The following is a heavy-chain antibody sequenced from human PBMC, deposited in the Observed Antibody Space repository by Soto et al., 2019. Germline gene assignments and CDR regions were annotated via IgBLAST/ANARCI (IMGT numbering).Heavy chain of an antibody. V-gene: IGHV3-30*18. CDR3: AKEDTDSSGWYYYYYRDV. CDR2: ISYDGSNK. CDR1: GFTFSNYG. D-gene: IGHD6-19*01. J-gene: IGHJ6*03. Sequence: GGSLRLSCAASGFTFSNYGMHWVRQAPGKGLEWVAVISYDGSNKYYADSVKGRFTISRDNSKNTLYLQMNSLRAEDTAVYYYAKEDTDSSGWYYYYYRDVWGKGTRVTVSS.